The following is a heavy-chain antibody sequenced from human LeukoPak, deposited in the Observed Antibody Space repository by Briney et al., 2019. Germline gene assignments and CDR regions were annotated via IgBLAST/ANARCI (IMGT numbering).Heavy chain of an antibody. Sequence: PGGSLRLSCAASGFTFSSYAMSWVRQAPGKGLEWVTNIKQDGSDKYYVDSVKGRFTISRDNAKNSLYLQMNSLRAEDTAVYYCAEGNSQGADGMDVWGQGTTVTVSS. J-gene: IGHJ6*02. CDR3: AEGNSQGADGMDV. V-gene: IGHV3-7*01. CDR1: GFTFSSYA. D-gene: IGHD4-23*01. CDR2: IKQDGSDK.